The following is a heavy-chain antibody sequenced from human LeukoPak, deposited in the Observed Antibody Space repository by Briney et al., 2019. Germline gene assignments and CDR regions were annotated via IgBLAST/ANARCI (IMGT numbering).Heavy chain of an antibody. CDR1: GFTFSSYG. Sequence: GGSLRLSCAASGFTFSSYGMHWVRRAPGKGLEWVAVIWYDGSNKYYADSVKGRFTISRDNSKNTLYLQMNSLRAEDTAVYYCARVASVTGAFDIWGQGTMVTVSS. V-gene: IGHV3-33*01. J-gene: IGHJ3*02. CDR3: ARVASVTGAFDI. CDR2: IWYDGSNK. D-gene: IGHD2-21*02.